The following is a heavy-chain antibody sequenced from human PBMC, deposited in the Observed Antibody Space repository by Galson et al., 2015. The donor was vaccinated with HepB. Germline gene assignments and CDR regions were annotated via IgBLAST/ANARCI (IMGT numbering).Heavy chain of an antibody. CDR1: GDSVSNTNAA. CDR3: AKVSGTIYYYGMDV. D-gene: IGHD6-13*01. V-gene: IGHV6-1*01. J-gene: IGHJ6*02. Sequence: AISGDSVSNTNAAWNWIRLSPLRGLEWLGRTYYRAKWYSDYGVSVKGRITIKPDTSKNQFSLQLSSVTPEDTAVYYCAKVSGTIYYYGMDVWGQGTTVAVSS. CDR2: TYYRAKWYS.